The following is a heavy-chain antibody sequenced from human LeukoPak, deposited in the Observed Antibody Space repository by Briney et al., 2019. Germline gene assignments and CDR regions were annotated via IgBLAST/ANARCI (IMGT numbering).Heavy chain of an antibody. CDR2: INPNSGGT. Sequence: ASVKVSCKASGYTFTGYYMHWVQQAPGQGLEWMGWINPNSGGTNYAQKFQGRVTMTRDTSISTAYMELSRLRSDDTAVYYCARDLDYYDSSGYYSLNYWGQGTLVTVSS. D-gene: IGHD3-22*01. V-gene: IGHV1-2*02. CDR3: ARDLDYYDSSGYYSLNY. J-gene: IGHJ4*02. CDR1: GYTFTGYY.